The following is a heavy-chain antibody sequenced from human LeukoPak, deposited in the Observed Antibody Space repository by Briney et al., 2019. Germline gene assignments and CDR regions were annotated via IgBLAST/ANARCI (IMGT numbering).Heavy chain of an antibody. CDR2: ISGSGGST. V-gene: IGHV3-23*01. D-gene: IGHD1-26*01. Sequence: GGSLRPSCAASGFTFSSYAMSWVRQAPGKGLEWVSAISGSGGSTYYADSVKGRFTISRDNSKNTLYLQMNSLRAEDTAVYYCAKEMGDGATTGSTVDYWGQGTLVTVSS. CDR1: GFTFSSYA. CDR3: AKEMGDGATTGSTVDY. J-gene: IGHJ4*02.